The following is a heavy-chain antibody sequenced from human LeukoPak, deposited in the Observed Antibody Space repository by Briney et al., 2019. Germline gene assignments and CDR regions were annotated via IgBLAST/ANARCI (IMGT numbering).Heavy chain of an antibody. J-gene: IGHJ5*02. CDR2: INPNSGGT. CDR1: GYTFTGYY. D-gene: IGHD3-10*01. CDR3: ATPTGPYGSGSSWLAH. Sequence: ASVKVSCKASGYTFTGYYMHWVRQAPGQGLERMGWINPNSGGTNYAQKFQGRVTMTRDTSISTAYMELSRLRSDDTAVYYCATPTGPYGSGSSWLAHWGQGTLVTVSS. V-gene: IGHV1-2*02.